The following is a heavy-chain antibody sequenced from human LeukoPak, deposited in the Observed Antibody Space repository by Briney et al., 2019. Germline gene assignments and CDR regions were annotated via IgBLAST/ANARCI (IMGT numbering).Heavy chain of an antibody. Sequence: GGSLRLSCAAPGFTFSTYSMSWARQAPGKGLEWVSSISSTSIYIFYADSVKGRFTISRDNAKNSLYLQMNSLRAEDTAVYYCARDANAFDIWGQGTMVTVSS. CDR2: ISSTSIYI. CDR3: ARDANAFDI. V-gene: IGHV3-21*01. CDR1: GFTFSTYS. J-gene: IGHJ3*02.